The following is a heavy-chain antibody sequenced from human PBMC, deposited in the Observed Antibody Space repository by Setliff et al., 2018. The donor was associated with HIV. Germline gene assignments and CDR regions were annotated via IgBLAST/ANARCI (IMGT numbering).Heavy chain of an antibody. CDR3: AKDRNPWDSSCYMDV. V-gene: IGHV3-33*06. D-gene: IGHD6-6*01. Sequence: GGSLRLSCAASGFTFSTYGMYWVRQAPGKGLEWVAVIWHDGSNKYYEDSVQGRFTISRDNSKNTLYLQMNSLRAEDTAVYHCAKDRNPWDSSCYMDVWGKGTTVTVSS. CDR2: IWHDGSNK. J-gene: IGHJ6*03. CDR1: GFTFSTYG.